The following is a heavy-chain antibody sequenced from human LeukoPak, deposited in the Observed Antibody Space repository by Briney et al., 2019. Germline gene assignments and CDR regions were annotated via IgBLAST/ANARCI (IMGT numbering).Heavy chain of an antibody. D-gene: IGHD4-17*01. CDR2: VAGSGGGT. Sequence: GVSLSLSCAASGFAYNNYAMRGVRGARGKAVEGVSAVAGSGGGTYYAMCVGRRYTVSRDNSKNTVSAQMSSLTVEDTAVYYCAPLTYGDSFSWGEGALVTVSS. V-gene: IGHV3-23*01. CDR3: APLTYGDSFS. CDR1: GFAYNNYA. J-gene: IGHJ4*02.